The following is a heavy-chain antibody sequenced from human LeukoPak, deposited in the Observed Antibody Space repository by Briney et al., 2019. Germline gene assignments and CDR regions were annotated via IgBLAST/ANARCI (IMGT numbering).Heavy chain of an antibody. CDR3: ARRRAFDI. Sequence: SETLSLTCAVSGYSISSGRYWGWIRQRTGKGLEWIGSIYHSGSTYYNPSLKSRVTISVDTSKNQFSLNLSSVTAADTAVYYCARRRAFDIWGQGTMVTVSS. CDR1: GYSISSGRY. V-gene: IGHV4-38-2*01. J-gene: IGHJ3*02. CDR2: IYHSGST.